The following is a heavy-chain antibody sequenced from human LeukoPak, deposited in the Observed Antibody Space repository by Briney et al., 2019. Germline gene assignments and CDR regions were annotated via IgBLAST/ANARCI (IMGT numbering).Heavy chain of an antibody. V-gene: IGHV3-21*01. D-gene: IGHD3-22*01. Sequence: PGGSLRLSCAASGFTFSSYSMNWVRQAPGKGLEWVTSISSSSSYIYYADSVKGRFTISRDNVKNSLYLQMNSLRAEDTAVYYCARDGPYDSSGYYYLDAFDIWGQGTMVTVSS. CDR3: ARDGPYDSSGYYYLDAFDI. J-gene: IGHJ3*02. CDR2: ISSSSSYI. CDR1: GFTFSSYS.